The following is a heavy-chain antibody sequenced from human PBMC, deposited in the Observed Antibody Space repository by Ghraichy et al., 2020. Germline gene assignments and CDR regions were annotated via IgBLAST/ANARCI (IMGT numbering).Heavy chain of an antibody. V-gene: IGHV3-23*01. CDR3: AKDYGGIPFEY. D-gene: IGHD4-23*01. CDR2: ISGSGGST. Sequence: RGSLRLSCAASGFTFSSYAMSWVRQAPGKGLEWVSVISGSGGSTYYADSVKGRFTISRDNSKNTLYVQMNSLRAEDTAVYYCAKDYGGIPFEYWGLGTLVTVSS. CDR1: GFTFSSYA. J-gene: IGHJ4*02.